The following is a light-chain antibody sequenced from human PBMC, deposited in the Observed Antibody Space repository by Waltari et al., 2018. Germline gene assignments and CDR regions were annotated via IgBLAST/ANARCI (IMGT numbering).Light chain of an antibody. CDR3: ISYTSSSTWV. CDR1: SSDVGGYNY. V-gene: IGLV2-14*01. J-gene: IGLJ3*02. Sequence: QSALTQPASVSGSPGQSITISCTGTSSDVGGYNYVSWYQQHPGKAPKLMIYDVSKPPSGVSNRFSGSKSGNTASLTSSRLQAEDEADYYCISYTSSSTWVFGGWTKLTVL. CDR2: DVS.